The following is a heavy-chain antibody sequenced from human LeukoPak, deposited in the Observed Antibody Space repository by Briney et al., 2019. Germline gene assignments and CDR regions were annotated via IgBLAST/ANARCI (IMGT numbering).Heavy chain of an antibody. J-gene: IGHJ4*02. CDR1: GFTFSSYG. D-gene: IGHD3-22*01. Sequence: GGSLRLSCAASGFTFSSYGMHWVRQAPGKGLEWVAFIRYDGSNKYYADSVKGRFTISRDNAKNSLYLQMNSLRVEDTAVYYCAREYYYDTSGYFPLWGPDYWGQGTLVTVSS. CDR3: AREYYYDTSGYFPLWGPDY. CDR2: IRYDGSNK. V-gene: IGHV3-30*02.